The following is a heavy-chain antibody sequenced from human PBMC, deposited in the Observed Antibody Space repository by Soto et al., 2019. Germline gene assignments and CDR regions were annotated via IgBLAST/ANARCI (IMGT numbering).Heavy chain of an antibody. D-gene: IGHD3-10*01. CDR3: AAPYGSGSYYNGFDY. V-gene: IGHV1-69*12. CDR1: GGTFSSYA. CDR2: IIPIFGTA. J-gene: IGHJ4*02. Sequence: QVQLVQSGAEVKKPGSSVKVSCKASGGTFSSYAISWVRQAPGQGLEWMGGIIPIFGTANYAQKFQGRVTLTADESTSTSYMELSSLRSEDTAVYYCAAPYGSGSYYNGFDYWGQGTLVTVSS.